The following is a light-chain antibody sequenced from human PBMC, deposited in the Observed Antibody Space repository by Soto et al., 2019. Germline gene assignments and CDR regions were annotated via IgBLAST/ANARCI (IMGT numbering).Light chain of an antibody. V-gene: IGKV3-15*01. CDR1: QSVTNN. CDR3: QQVTRWPGT. CDR2: RAS. Sequence: EIVMTQSPVTLSVSPGEKATFSCRASQSVTNNLAWYQQTPGQAPRLLIYRASTRATGFPVRFSGSGSGTQFTLTISSQQFEDSAIYFCQQVTRWPGTFGQGTKVEIK. J-gene: IGKJ1*01.